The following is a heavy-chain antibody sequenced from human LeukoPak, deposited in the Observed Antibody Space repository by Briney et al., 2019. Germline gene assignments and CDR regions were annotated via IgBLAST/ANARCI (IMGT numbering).Heavy chain of an antibody. J-gene: IGHJ4*02. CDR3: ASEVDTAMGDGGY. V-gene: IGHV3-21*01. CDR2: ISSSSSYI. CDR1: GFTFSSYS. Sequence: GGSLRLSCAASGFTFSSYSMNWVRQAPGKGLEWVSSISSSSSYIYYADSVKGRFTISRDIAKNSLYLQMNSLRAEDTAVYYCASEVDTAMGDGGYWGQGTLVTVSS. D-gene: IGHD5-18*01.